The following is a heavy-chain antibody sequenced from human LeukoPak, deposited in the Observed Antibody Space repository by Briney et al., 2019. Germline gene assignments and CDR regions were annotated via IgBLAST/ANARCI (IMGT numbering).Heavy chain of an antibody. CDR3: ATYDLSVAGPLDI. CDR2: IYPGDSDT. Sequence: GESLQISCQGSGYSFTSYWIGWVRQMPGKGLEWMGIIYPGDSDTRYSPSFQGQVTISADKSISTAYLQWSSLKASDTAMYYCATYDLSVAGPLDIWGQGTMVTASS. D-gene: IGHD6-19*01. V-gene: IGHV5-51*01. J-gene: IGHJ3*02. CDR1: GYSFTSYW.